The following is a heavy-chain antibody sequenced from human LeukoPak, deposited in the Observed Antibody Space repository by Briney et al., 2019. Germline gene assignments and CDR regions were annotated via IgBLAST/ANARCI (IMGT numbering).Heavy chain of an antibody. CDR3: AKEKFLGAKLVNLYYFDY. V-gene: IGHV3-23*01. D-gene: IGHD1-26*01. CDR1: GFTFSSYA. Sequence: PGASLRLSRAASGFTFSSYAMSWVRQAPGKGLEWVSAISGSGGSTYYADSVKGRFTISRDNSKNTLYLQMNSLRAEDTAVYYCAKEKFLGAKLVNLYYFDYWGQGTLVTVSS. J-gene: IGHJ4*02. CDR2: ISGSGGST.